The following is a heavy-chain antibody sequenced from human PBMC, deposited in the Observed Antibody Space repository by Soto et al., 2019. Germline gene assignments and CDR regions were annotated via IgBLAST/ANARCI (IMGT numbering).Heavy chain of an antibody. V-gene: IGHV1-58*01. D-gene: IGHD3-10*01. Sequence: SVKVSCKASGFTFTSSAVQWVRQARGQRLEWIGWIVVGSGNTNYAQKFQERVTITRDMSTSTAYMELSSLRSEDTAVYYCAAVLKASVRGVAFGMDVWGQGTTVTVSS. CDR3: AAVLKASVRGVAFGMDV. J-gene: IGHJ6*02. CDR1: GFTFTSSA. CDR2: IVVGSGNT.